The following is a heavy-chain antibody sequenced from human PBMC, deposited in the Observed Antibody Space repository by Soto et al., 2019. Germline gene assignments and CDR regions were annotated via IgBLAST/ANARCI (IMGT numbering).Heavy chain of an antibody. CDR3: AEVHSRFIYPLFDY. J-gene: IGHJ4*02. CDR2: INVATGDT. D-gene: IGHD3-3*01. V-gene: IGHV1-3*01. Sequence: ICWVCHATGKRLEWIGWINVATGDTKYSQTLQDRVAITRDASATTVYLELYSLTAEDTVVFFWAEVHSRFIYPLFDYWGKGTPDPV.